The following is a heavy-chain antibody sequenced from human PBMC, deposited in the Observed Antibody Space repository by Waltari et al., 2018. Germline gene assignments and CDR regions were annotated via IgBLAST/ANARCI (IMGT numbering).Heavy chain of an antibody. J-gene: IGHJ4*02. V-gene: IGHV3-48*01. CDR3: AKDFAAAGGVDY. Sequence: EVQLVESGGGLVQPGGSLRLSCAASGFTFSSYSMNWVRQAPGKGLEWVSYISSSSSTIYYADSVKGRFTISRDNSKNTLYLQMNSLRAEDTAVYYCAKDFAAAGGVDYWGQGTLVTVSS. CDR1: GFTFSSYS. CDR2: ISSSSSTI. D-gene: IGHD6-13*01.